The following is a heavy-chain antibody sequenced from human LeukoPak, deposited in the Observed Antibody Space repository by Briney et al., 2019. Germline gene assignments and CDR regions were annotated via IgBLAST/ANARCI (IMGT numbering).Heavy chain of an antibody. V-gene: IGHV3-21*01. D-gene: IGHD5-18*01. CDR3: ASGGYSYGYSGYYYGMDV. CDR2: ISSSSSYI. J-gene: IGHJ6*02. Sequence: GGYLRLSCAASGFTFSSYSMNRVRQAPGKGLEWVSSISSSSSYIYYADSVKGRFTISRDNAKNSLYLQMNSPRAEDTAVYYCASGGYSYGYSGYYYGMDVWGQGTTVTVSS. CDR1: GFTFSSYS.